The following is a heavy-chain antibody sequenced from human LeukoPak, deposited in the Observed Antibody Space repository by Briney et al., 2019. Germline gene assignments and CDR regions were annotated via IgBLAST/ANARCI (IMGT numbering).Heavy chain of an antibody. V-gene: IGHV4-61*02. J-gene: IGHJ6*03. D-gene: IGHD2/OR15-2a*01. Sequence: PSETLSLTCTVSGGSVRRGNYYWTWIRQPAGSGLEWIVRIYTSGTTDYNPSLRTRVTISVDASRNQFSLNLSSVTAADTAVYYCARWSGSVIARNYYYYMDVWGEGTTVTVSS. CDR3: ARWSGSVIARNYYYYMDV. CDR2: IYTSGTT. CDR1: GGSVRRGNYY.